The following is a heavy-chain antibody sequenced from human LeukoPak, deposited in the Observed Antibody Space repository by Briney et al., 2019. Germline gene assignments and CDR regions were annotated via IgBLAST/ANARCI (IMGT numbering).Heavy chain of an antibody. CDR2: ISYDGSNK. CDR3: AKGTVVVVITEDGAFDI. D-gene: IGHD3-22*01. Sequence: GGPLRLSCAASGFTFSSYGMHWVRQAPGKGLEWVAVISYDGSNKYYADSVKGRFTISRDNSKSTLYLQMNSLRAEDTAVYYCAKGTVVVVITEDGAFDIWGQGTMVTVSS. V-gene: IGHV3-30*18. J-gene: IGHJ3*02. CDR1: GFTFSSYG.